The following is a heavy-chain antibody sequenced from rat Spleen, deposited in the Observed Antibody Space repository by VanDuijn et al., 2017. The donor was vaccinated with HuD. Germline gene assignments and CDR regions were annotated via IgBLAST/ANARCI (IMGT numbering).Heavy chain of an antibody. D-gene: IGHD1-2*01. J-gene: IGHJ2*01. CDR3: ARADTIAPMGHY. V-gene: IGHV2S61*01. CDR1: GFSLRNYG. Sequence: QVQLKESGPGLVQPSQTLSLTCTVSGFSLRNYGVIWVRQPPGKGLEWMGVIWGNGNTNYNSALKSRLSISRDTSKSQVFLKMNNLKTEDTAMYFCARADTIAPMGHYWGQGIMVTVSS. CDR2: IWGNGNT.